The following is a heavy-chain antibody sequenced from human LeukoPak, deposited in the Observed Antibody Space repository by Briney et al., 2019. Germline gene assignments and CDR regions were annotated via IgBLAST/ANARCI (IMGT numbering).Heavy chain of an antibody. V-gene: IGHV4-34*01. CDR1: GGSFSGYY. CDR2: INHSGST. Sequence: SETLSLTCAVYGGSFSGYYWSWIRQPPGKGLEWIGEINHSGSTNYNPSLKSRVTISVDTSKNQFSLKLSSVTAADTAVYYCAREHWYGSGSYYNVGQYAALRHGRSPRGTVDYWGQGTLVTVSS. J-gene: IGHJ4*02. D-gene: IGHD3-10*01. CDR3: AREHWYGSGSYYNVGQYAALRHGRSPRGTVDY.